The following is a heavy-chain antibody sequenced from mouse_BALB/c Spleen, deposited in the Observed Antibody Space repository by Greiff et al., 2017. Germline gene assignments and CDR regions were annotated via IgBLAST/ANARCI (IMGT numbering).Heavy chain of an antibody. CDR2: IDPENGDT. Sequence: EVQLQQSGAELVRSGASVKLSCTASGFNIKDYYMHWVKQRPEQGLEWIGWIDPENGDTEYAPKFQGKATMTADTSSNTAYLQLSSLTSEDTAVYYCSQAGALFDDWGQGTTLTVSS. V-gene: IGHV14-4*02. J-gene: IGHJ2*01. CDR1: GFNIKDYY. D-gene: IGHD3-2*02. CDR3: SQAGALFDD.